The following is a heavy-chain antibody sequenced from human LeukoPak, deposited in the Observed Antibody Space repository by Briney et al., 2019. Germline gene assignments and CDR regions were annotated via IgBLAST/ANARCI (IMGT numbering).Heavy chain of an antibody. CDR1: GGSISSYY. CDR3: ARETVRGLRLRYYYYMDV. CDR2: IYYSGST. J-gene: IGHJ6*03. Sequence: SETLSLTCTVSGGSISSYYWSWIRQPPGKGLEWIGYIYYSGSTNYNPSLKSRVTISVDTSKNQFSLKLSSVTAADTAVYYCARETVRGLRLRYYYYMDVWGKGTTVTISS. D-gene: IGHD3-10*01. V-gene: IGHV4-59*01.